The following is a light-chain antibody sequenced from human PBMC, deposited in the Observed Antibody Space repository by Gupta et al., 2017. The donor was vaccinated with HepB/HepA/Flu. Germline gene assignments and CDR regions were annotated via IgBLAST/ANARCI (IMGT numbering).Light chain of an antibody. CDR3: QQYADRPPWT. J-gene: IGKJ1*01. V-gene: IGKV3-15*01. Sequence: IVMTQSPVTLSVSPRERATLSCRASQTISINLAWYQQKPGQSPRLLIYGASTRATGIPARFSASGSGTEFTLTISSLQSEDFAVYFCQQYADRPPWTFGQGTKVEIK. CDR1: QTISIN. CDR2: GAS.